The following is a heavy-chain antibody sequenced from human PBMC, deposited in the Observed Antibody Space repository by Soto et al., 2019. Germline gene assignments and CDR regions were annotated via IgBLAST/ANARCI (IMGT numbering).Heavy chain of an antibody. CDR1: GGTFSSYA. Sequence: AASVKVSCKASGGTFSSYAISWVRQAPGQGLEWMGGIIPIFGTANYAQKFQGRVTITADESTSTAYMELSSLRSEDTAVYYCARDIVATPNPFDIWGQGTMVTVSS. J-gene: IGHJ3*02. V-gene: IGHV1-69*13. CDR3: ARDIVATPNPFDI. CDR2: IIPIFGTA. D-gene: IGHD5-12*01.